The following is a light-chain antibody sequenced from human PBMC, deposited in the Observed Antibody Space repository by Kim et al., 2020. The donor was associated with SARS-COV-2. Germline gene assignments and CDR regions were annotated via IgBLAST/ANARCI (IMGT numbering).Light chain of an antibody. Sequence: SPGERAALSCRASQSVGTKLAWYQQKPGQAPRLLIFDASTRAPGIPARFIGSGSGTEFTLTIFRLQSEDFAVYYCQQYSNWPPITFGQGTRLDIK. V-gene: IGKV3-15*01. J-gene: IGKJ5*01. CDR3: QQYSNWPPIT. CDR1: QSVGTK. CDR2: DAS.